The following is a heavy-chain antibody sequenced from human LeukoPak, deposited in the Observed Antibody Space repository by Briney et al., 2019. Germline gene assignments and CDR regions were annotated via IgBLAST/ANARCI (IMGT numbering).Heavy chain of an antibody. D-gene: IGHD6-6*01. CDR1: GGSISSYY. Sequence: SETLSLTCTVSGGSISSYYWSWIRQPPGKGLEWIGYIYYSGSTNYNPSPKSRVTISVDTSKNQFSLKLSSVTAADTAVYYCARVGYSSSIDYWGQGTLVTVSS. J-gene: IGHJ4*02. V-gene: IGHV4-59*12. CDR2: IYYSGST. CDR3: ARVGYSSSIDY.